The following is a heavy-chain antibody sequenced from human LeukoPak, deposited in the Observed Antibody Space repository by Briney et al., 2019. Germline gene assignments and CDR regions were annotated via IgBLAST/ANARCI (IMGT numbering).Heavy chain of an antibody. Sequence: ASVKVSCKASGYTFTSNYIHWVRQAPGQGLEWMGIINPSGGSTSYAQKFQGRVTMTRDTSTSTVYMELSSLRSEDTAVYYCARTQVRFLEWLGKNYYYGMDVWGQGTTVTVSS. D-gene: IGHD3-3*01. CDR1: GYTFTSNY. CDR3: ARTQVRFLEWLGKNYYYGMDV. V-gene: IGHV1-46*01. CDR2: INPSGGST. J-gene: IGHJ6*02.